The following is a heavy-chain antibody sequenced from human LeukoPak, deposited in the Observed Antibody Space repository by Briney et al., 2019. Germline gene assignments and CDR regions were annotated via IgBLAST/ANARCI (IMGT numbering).Heavy chain of an antibody. J-gene: IGHJ4*02. CDR3: ARDQSYGSGSYSNPLDY. CDR1: GGTFSSYA. CDR2: IIPILGIA. D-gene: IGHD3-10*01. Sequence: SVKVSCKASGGTFSSYAISWVRQAPGQGLEWMGRIIPILGIANYAQKFQGRVTITADKSTSTAYMELSSLRSEDTAVYYCARDQSYGSGSYSNPLDYWGQGTLVTVSS. V-gene: IGHV1-69*04.